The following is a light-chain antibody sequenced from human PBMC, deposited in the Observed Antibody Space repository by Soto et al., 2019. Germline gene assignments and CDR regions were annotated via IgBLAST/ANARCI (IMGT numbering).Light chain of an antibody. CDR2: DAS. CDR1: QSVSSY. Sequence: EIVLTQSPATLSLSPGERATLSCRASQSVSSYLDWYQQKPGQAPRLLIDDASNMATGIPARFSGSGSGTDFTLTISSLEPEDFAVYYCQQRRNWPLTFGGGTKVQIK. J-gene: IGKJ4*01. CDR3: QQRRNWPLT. V-gene: IGKV3-11*01.